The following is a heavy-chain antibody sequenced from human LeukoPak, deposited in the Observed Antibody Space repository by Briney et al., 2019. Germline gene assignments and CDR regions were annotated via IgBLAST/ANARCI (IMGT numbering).Heavy chain of an antibody. V-gene: IGHV4-59*12. CDR3: ARDHIAAAGQYYFDN. CDR2: IYYSGST. CDR1: GGSISSYY. D-gene: IGHD6-13*01. Sequence: SETLSLTCTVSGGSISSYYCSWIRQPPGKGLEGIGYIYYSGSTTYNPSLESRVTISIDTSKNQFSLKLSSVTAAVTAVYYCARDHIAAAGQYYFDNWGQGTLVTVSS. J-gene: IGHJ4*02.